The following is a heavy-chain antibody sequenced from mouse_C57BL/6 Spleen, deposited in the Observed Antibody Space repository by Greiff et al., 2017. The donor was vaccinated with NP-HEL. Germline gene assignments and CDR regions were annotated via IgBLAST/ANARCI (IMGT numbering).Heavy chain of an antibody. Sequence: VQLQQPGAELVMPGASVKLSCKASGYTFTSYWMHWVKQRPGQGLEWIGEIDPSDSYTNYNQKFKGKSTLTVDKSSSTAYMQLSSLTSEDSAVYYCARSSWPYYFGCWGQGATLTVS. CDR1: GYTFTSYW. J-gene: IGHJ2*01. V-gene: IGHV1-69*01. CDR2: IDPSDSYT. CDR3: ARSSWPYYFGC.